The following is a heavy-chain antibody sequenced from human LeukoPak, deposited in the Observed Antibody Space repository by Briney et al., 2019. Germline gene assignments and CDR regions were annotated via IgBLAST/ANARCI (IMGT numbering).Heavy chain of an antibody. CDR3: AREGHGNTCWYRFGALLRCFDL. Sequence: GGSLRLSCAASGFTFSNYWMHWVRQAPGKGLVWVSRINNDGSSTSYADSVKGRFTISRDNAKNTLYLQMNSLRAEDTAVYYCAREGHGNTCWYRFGALLRCFDLWGRGNLVTVSS. V-gene: IGHV3-74*01. D-gene: IGHD1-26*01. J-gene: IGHJ2*01. CDR1: GFTFSNYW. CDR2: INNDGSST.